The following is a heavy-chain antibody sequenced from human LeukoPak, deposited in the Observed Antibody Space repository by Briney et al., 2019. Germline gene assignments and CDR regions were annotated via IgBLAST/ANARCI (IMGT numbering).Heavy chain of an antibody. CDR3: ATPSGSYSTPFDY. J-gene: IGHJ4*02. CDR1: GYTFTDYY. CDR2: VDPEDGGT. Sequence: EASVKVSCKVSGYTFTDYYMHWVQQAPGKGLEWMGLVDPEDGGTIYAEKFQGRVTITADTSTDTAYMELSSLRSEDTAVYYCATPSGSYSTPFDYWGQGTLVTVSS. D-gene: IGHD3-10*01. V-gene: IGHV1-69-2*01.